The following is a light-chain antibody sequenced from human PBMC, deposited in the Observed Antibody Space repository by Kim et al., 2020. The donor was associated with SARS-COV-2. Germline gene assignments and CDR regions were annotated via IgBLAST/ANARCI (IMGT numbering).Light chain of an antibody. V-gene: IGLV7-46*01. J-gene: IGLJ3*02. CDR1: TGADSRGQY. CDR2: DIN. CDR3: LLYYSNSRV. Sequence: PGGPRPRSGGSNTGADSRGQYPYRFQQKPVQDPRILIHDINNKHPRTPARFSGSLLGGKAARTLSGAQPEDEADYYCLLYYSNSRVFGGGTQLTVL.